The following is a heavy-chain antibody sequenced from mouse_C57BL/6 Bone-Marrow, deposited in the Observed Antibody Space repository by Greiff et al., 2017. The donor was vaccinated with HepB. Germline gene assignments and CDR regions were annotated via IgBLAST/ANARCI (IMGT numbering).Heavy chain of an antibody. V-gene: IGHV1-26*01. CDR1: GYTFTDYY. Sequence: VQLQQSGPELVKPGASVKISCKASGYTFTDYYMNWVKQSHGKSLEWIGDINPNNGGTSYNQKFKGKATLTVDKSSSTAYMELRSLTSEDSAVYYCASYSSGYGYGGQGTTLTVSS. CDR2: INPNNGGT. CDR3: ASYSSGYGY. J-gene: IGHJ2*01. D-gene: IGHD3-2*02.